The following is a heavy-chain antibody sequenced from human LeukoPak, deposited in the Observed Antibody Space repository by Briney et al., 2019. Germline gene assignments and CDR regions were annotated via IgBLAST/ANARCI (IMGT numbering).Heavy chain of an antibody. D-gene: IGHD5-18*01. V-gene: IGHV1-2*02. CDR3: ARGSKYTYVFDY. J-gene: IGHJ4*02. CDR2: INPNSNGT. Sequence: ASVKVSCKASGYTFTDYYMHWVRQAPGQGLEWMGCINPNSNGTKYAQKFQGRVTMTLDTSITTAYLELSRLRSDDTAVYHCARGSKYTYVFDYWGQGTLVTVSS. CDR1: GYTFTDYY.